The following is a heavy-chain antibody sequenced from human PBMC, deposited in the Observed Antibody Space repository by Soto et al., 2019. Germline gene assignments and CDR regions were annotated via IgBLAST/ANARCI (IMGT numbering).Heavy chain of an antibody. J-gene: IGHJ6*02. V-gene: IGHV3-33*01. CDR2: VWYDGSNE. Sequence: GGSLRLSCRTSGFAFNSYVMHWVRQAPGKGLEWVAVVWYDGSNEKYADSVKGRFIISRDSSANTLYLQMNTLRVDDTADYYCAGRYGYRRGLYGLDVWGQGTRVTVSS. CDR3: AGRYGYRRGLYGLDV. D-gene: IGHD4-17*01. CDR1: GFAFNSYV.